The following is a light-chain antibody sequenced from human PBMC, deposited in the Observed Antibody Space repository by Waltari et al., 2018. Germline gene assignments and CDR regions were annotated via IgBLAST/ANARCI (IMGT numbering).Light chain of an antibody. CDR1: ISTIGHSNS. CDR3: CSYAGSSIFLV. CDR2: EGS. V-gene: IGLV2-23*03. Sequence: QYALTQPASLTGAPGRTITIPCTGTISTIGHSNSLSLYQQHPGKAPKLLIYEGSKRPSGVSNRFSGSKSGNTSSLTISGLQTEDEADYYCCSYAGSSIFLVVGGVTKLTVL. J-gene: IGLJ2*01.